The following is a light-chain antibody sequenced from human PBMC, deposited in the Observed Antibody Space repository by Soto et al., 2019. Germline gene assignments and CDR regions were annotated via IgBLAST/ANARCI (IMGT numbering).Light chain of an antibody. J-gene: IGLJ2*01. CDR3: QSYDSSLSGSV. Sequence: QAVVTQPPSVSGAPGQRVTISCTGSSSNIWAGYDVHWYQQLPGTAPKLLIYGNSNRPSGVPDRFSGSKSGTSASLAITGLQAEDEADYYCQSYDSSLSGSVFGGGTKLTVL. V-gene: IGLV1-40*01. CDR2: GNS. CDR1: SSNIWAGYD.